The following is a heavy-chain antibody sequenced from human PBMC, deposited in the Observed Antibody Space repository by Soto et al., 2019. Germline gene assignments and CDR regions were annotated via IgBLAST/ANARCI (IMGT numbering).Heavy chain of an antibody. CDR2: ISSSGSTI. CDR3: AREAVMTSDWFDP. Sequence: PGGSLRLSCAASGFTFSDYYMSWIRQAPGKGREWVSYISSSGSTIYYADSVKSRFTISRDNAKNSLYLQMNSLRAEDTAVYYCAREAVMTSDWFDPWGQGTLVTVSS. V-gene: IGHV3-11*01. CDR1: GFTFSDYY. J-gene: IGHJ5*02. D-gene: IGHD4-4*01.